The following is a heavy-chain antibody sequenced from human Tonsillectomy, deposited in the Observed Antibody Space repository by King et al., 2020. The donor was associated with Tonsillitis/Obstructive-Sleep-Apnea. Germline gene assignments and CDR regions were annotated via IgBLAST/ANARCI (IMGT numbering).Heavy chain of an antibody. CDR2: ISYDGSNK. D-gene: IGHD3-22*01. J-gene: IGHJ3*02. CDR1: GFTFSSYT. V-gene: IGHV3-30*04. Sequence: VQLVESGGGVVQPGRSLRLSCAASGFTFSSYTMHWVRQAPGKGLEWVAVISYDGSNKYYADSVKGRFTISRDNSKNTLYLQMNSLRAEDTAVYYCARVSYDSSGYDDEAFDIWGQGTMVTVSS. CDR3: ARVSYDSSGYDDEAFDI.